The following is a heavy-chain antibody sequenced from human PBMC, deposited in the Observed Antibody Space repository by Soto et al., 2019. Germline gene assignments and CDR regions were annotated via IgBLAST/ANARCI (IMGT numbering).Heavy chain of an antibody. CDR3: AAGDPYYDILTGYGLYYGMDV. Sequence: SVKVSCTASGFTFTSSAVQWVRQARGQRLEWIGWIVVGSGNTNYAQKFQERVAITRDMSTSTAYMELSSLRSEDTAVYYCAAGDPYYDILTGYGLYYGMDVWGQGTTVTVSS. CDR2: IVVGSGNT. CDR1: GFTFTSSA. J-gene: IGHJ6*02. V-gene: IGHV1-58*01. D-gene: IGHD3-9*01.